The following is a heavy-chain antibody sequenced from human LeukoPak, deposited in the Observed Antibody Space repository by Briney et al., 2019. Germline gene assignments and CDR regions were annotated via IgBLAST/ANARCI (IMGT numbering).Heavy chain of an antibody. CDR3: AREKLSFFDSSGYFDY. CDR2: IRSSGSAI. V-gene: IGHV3-48*03. J-gene: IGHJ4*02. CDR1: GFTFSSYE. D-gene: IGHD3-22*01. Sequence: GGSLRLSCAASGFTFSSYEMNWVRQAPGKGLEWVSFIRSSGSAIHYAESVRGRFTISRDNAKNSLYLQMSRLRAEDTAVYYCAREKLSFFDSSGYFDYWGQGTLVTVSS.